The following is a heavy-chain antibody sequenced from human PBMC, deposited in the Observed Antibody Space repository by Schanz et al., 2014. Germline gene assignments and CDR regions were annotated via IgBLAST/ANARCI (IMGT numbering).Heavy chain of an antibody. CDR2: ISGSSSTK. CDR3: PRVYKMALSSPRHDAFDV. J-gene: IGHJ3*01. V-gene: IGHV3-48*01. D-gene: IGHD3-10*01. Sequence: EVQLVESGGGLAQPGGSLRLSCAASGITFSGYSMNWVRQAPGKGLEWVSYISGSSSTKYYADSVKGRFTISRDNGKKSLYLQMTSLSAEATAVYCGPRVYKMALSSPRHDAFDVWGQGTVVTVSS. CDR1: GITFSGYS.